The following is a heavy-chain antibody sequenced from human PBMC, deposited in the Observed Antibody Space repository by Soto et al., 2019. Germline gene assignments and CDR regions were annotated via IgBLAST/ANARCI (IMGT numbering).Heavy chain of an antibody. CDR1: GFTFDDYG. CDR2: INWNGGST. CDR3: ARTFYRAPYSGSPPFDP. Sequence: GGSLRLSCAASGFTFDDYGMSWVRQAPGKGLEWVSGINWNGGSTGYADSVKGRFTISRDNAKNSLYLQMNSLRAEDTAVYHCARTFYRAPYSGSPPFDPWGQGTLVTVSS. V-gene: IGHV3-20*01. J-gene: IGHJ5*02. D-gene: IGHD1-26*01.